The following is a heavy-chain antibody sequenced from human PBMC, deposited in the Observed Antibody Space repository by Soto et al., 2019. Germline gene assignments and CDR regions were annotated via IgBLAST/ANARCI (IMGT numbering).Heavy chain of an antibody. J-gene: IGHJ4*02. Sequence: EVQLVESGGGLVQPGEALRLACAASGFSIRKYWMHWVRQAPGKGPVWVSYISGDGTTTDYAGSVKGRFTISRDNAKSTLFLQMDSLRVEDTVIYFCAIQDCTNDVCLEAAVTVGGALEYWGRGAQVTVSS. D-gene: IGHD2-8*01. CDR1: GFSIRKYW. V-gene: IGHV3-74*01. CDR2: ISGDGTTT. CDR3: AIQDCTNDVCLEAAVTVGGALEY.